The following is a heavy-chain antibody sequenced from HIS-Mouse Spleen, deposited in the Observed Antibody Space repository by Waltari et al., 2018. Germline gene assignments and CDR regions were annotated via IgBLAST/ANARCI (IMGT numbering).Heavy chain of an antibody. V-gene: IGHV4-39*07. Sequence: QLQLQESGPGLVKPSETLSLTCTVSCGSISSSSYYWGWIRQPPGKGLAWIGSIYYMGSTSYNPSLKSRVTISVDTSKNHFALKLSSVTAADTAVYYCAREIPYSSSWYDWYFDLWGQGTLVTVSS. D-gene: IGHD6-13*01. CDR3: AREIPYSSSWYDWYFDL. CDR1: CGSISSSSYY. CDR2: IYYMGST. J-gene: IGHJ2*01.